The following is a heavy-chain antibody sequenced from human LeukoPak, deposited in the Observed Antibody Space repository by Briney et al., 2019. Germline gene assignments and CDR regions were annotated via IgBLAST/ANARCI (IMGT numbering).Heavy chain of an antibody. CDR2: MNPDSGDT. J-gene: IGHJ3*02. Sequence: ASVKVSCKASGYTFTTYAINWVRQATGQGLEWMGWMNPDSGDTRYAQKFQARVTMTRDTSISTAYMELSSLRSEDTAVYYCARVRDDGFDIWGRGTMVTVFS. CDR3: ARVRDDGFDI. V-gene: IGHV1-8*01. CDR1: GYTFTTYA.